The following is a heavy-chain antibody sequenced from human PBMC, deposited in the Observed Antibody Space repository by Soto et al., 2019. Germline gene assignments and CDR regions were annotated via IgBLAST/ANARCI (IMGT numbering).Heavy chain of an antibody. D-gene: IGHD3-22*01. V-gene: IGHV3-48*01. CDR2: ISSSSTTI. CDR1: GFTFSSYS. CDR3: TRDPTYDTSGHYYYYYGIDV. J-gene: IGHJ6*02. Sequence: PGGSLRLSCAASGFTFSSYSMNWVRQAPGQGLEWVSYISSSSTTIYYADSVKGRFTISRDNAKNSLYLQMNSLRAEDTAVYYCTRDPTYDTSGHYYYYYGIDVWGQGTTVTVSS.